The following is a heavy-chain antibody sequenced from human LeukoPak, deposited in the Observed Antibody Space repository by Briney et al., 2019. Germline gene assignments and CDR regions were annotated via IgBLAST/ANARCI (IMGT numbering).Heavy chain of an antibody. Sequence: GGSLRLSCEASGFTFSYYWMSWVRQAPGKGLEWVANIQQDGTEKNYVDSVKGRFTISRDNAKNSLYPQMNSLRAEDTAVYYCARDGPHYYGSGTYSYFDYWGQGTLVTVSS. V-gene: IGHV3-7*01. CDR2: IQQDGTEK. CDR3: ARDGPHYYGSGTYSYFDY. CDR1: GFTFSYYW. D-gene: IGHD3-10*01. J-gene: IGHJ4*02.